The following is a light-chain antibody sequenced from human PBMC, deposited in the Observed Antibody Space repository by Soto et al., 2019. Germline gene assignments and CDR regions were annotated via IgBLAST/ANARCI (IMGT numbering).Light chain of an antibody. Sequence: PMTQTTSSLSGSVGDRVTITCRASQSISSYLNWYQQKPGKAPNLLIYAASSLQSGVPSRFSGSGSGTDFTLTISSLQPEDFATYYCQQSYSTPRTFGQGTKVDI. CDR1: QSISSY. V-gene: IGKV1-39*01. CDR2: AAS. CDR3: QQSYSTPRT. J-gene: IGKJ1*01.